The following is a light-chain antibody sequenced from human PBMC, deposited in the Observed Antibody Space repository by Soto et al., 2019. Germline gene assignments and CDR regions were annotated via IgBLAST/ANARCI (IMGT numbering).Light chain of an antibody. CDR1: QRISSY. Sequence: DIQMTQSPSSLSASVGDRVTNTCRESQRISSYLNWYQQKPGKAPKLLIYAASNLTSGVPSRFSGGGSATDFTLTISSLQPEDFATYYCQQYSTYTPRTFGQGTKLGIK. CDR3: QQYSTYTPRT. V-gene: IGKV1-39*01. J-gene: IGKJ1*01. CDR2: AAS.